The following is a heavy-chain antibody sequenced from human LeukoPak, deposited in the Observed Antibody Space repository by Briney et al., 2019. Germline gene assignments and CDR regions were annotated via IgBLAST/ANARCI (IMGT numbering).Heavy chain of an antibody. Sequence: GGSLRLSCAASGFTFSDYYMSWIRQAPGKGLEWVSYISSSSSYTNYADSVKGRFTISRDNAKNSLYLQMNSLRAEDTAVYYCAREAAHGSGSNNFDYWGQGTLVTVSS. V-gene: IGHV3-11*06. CDR2: ISSSSSYT. CDR1: GFTFSDYY. D-gene: IGHD3-10*01. CDR3: AREAAHGSGSNNFDY. J-gene: IGHJ4*02.